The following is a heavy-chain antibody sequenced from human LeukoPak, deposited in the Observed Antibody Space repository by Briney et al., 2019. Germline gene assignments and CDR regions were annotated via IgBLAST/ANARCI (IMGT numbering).Heavy chain of an antibody. CDR3: AKDAAKLNYYGSGKPDY. J-gene: IGHJ4*02. CDR2: IWYDGSNK. Sequence: GRSLRLSCAASGFTFSSYGMHWVRQAPGKGLEWVAVIWYDGSNKYYADSVKGRFTISRDNSKNTLYLQMNSLMAEDTAVYYGAKDAAKLNYYGSGKPDYWGQGTLVTVSS. V-gene: IGHV3-33*06. CDR1: GFTFSSYG. D-gene: IGHD3-10*01.